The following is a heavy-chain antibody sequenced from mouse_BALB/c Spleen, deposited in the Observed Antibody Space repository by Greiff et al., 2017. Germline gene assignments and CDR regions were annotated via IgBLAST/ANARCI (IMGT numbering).Heavy chain of an antibody. CDR2: ISYSGST. CDR3: ASALWLRPYYYAMDY. CDR1: GYSITSDYA. V-gene: IGHV3-2*02. Sequence: EVQLQESGPGLVKPSQSLSLTCTVTGYSITSDYAWNWIRQFPGNKLEWMGYISYSGSTSYNPSLKSRISITRDTSKNQFFLQLNSVTTEDTATYYCASALWLRPYYYAMDYWGQGTSVTVSS. J-gene: IGHJ4*01. D-gene: IGHD2-2*01.